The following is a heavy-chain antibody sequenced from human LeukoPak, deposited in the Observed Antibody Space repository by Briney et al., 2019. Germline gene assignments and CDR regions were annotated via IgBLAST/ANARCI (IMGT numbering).Heavy chain of an antibody. CDR3: ARLVGFNSYGYYYYYMDV. Sequence: KHGGSLKISCQGSGYSFTSYWIGWVRQMPGKGLEWMGIIYAGDSDTRYSPFLQGQSTISADKSISTAYLQWSSRKASDTAMYYCARLVGFNSYGYYYYYMDVWGKGTTVTVSS. CDR1: GYSFTSYW. J-gene: IGHJ6*03. D-gene: IGHD5-18*01. V-gene: IGHV5-51*01. CDR2: IYAGDSDT.